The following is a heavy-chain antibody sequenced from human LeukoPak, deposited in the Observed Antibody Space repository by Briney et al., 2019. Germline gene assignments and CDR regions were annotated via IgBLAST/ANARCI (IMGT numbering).Heavy chain of an antibody. Sequence: GGSLRLSCAASGFTFSSYGMSWVRQAPGKGLEWVSAISGSGGSTYYADSVKGRFTISRDNSKNTPYLQMNSLRAEDTAVYYCAKVRPYYYDMAWDFDYWGQGTLVTVSS. CDR2: ISGSGGST. CDR1: GFTFSSYG. J-gene: IGHJ4*02. CDR3: AKVRPYYYDMAWDFDY. V-gene: IGHV3-23*01. D-gene: IGHD3-22*01.